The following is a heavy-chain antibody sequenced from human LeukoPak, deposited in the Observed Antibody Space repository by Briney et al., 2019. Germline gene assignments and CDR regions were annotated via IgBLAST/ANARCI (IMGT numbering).Heavy chain of an antibody. J-gene: IGHJ2*01. CDR1: GGSISSYY. D-gene: IGHD6-19*01. CDR2: IYTSGST. CDR3: ARGSGWYTIWYFDL. V-gene: IGHV4-4*07. Sequence: PSETLSLTCTVSGGSISSYYWSWIRQPPGKGLEWIGRIYTSGSTNYNPSLKSRVTMSVDTSKNQFSLKLSSVTAADTAVYYCARGSGWYTIWYFDLWGRGTLVTVSS.